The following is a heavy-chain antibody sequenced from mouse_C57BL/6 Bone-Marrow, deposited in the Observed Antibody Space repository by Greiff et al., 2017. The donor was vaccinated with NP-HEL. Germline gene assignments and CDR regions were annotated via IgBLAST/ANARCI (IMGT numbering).Heavy chain of an antibody. V-gene: IGHV5-4*03. CDR2: ISDGGSYT. D-gene: IGHD2-10*02. Sequence: EVKLVESGGGSVKPGGSLKLSCAASGFTFSSYAMSWVRQTPEKRLEWVATISDGGSYTYYPDNVKGRFTISRDNAKNNLYLQMSHLKSEDTAMYYCAMYGNYGYWGQGTTLTVSS. CDR3: AMYGNYGY. J-gene: IGHJ2*01. CDR1: GFTFSSYA.